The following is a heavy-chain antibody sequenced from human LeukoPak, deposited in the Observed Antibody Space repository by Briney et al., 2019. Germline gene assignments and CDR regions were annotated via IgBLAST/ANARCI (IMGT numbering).Heavy chain of an antibody. Sequence: PSETLSLTCTVSGGSISSYYWSWIRQPPGKGLEWIGEINHSGSTNYNPSLKSRVTISVDTSKNQFSLKLSSVTAADTAVYYCARGILYYFDYWGQGTLVTVSS. CDR3: ARGILYYFDY. CDR1: GGSISSYY. CDR2: INHSGST. J-gene: IGHJ4*02. V-gene: IGHV4-34*01.